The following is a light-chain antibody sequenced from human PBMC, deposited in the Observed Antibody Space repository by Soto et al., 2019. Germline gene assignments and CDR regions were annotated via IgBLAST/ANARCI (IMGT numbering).Light chain of an antibody. CDR1: QGVSSN. Sequence: EIVMTQSPATLSVSPGERATLSCRASQGVSSNLAWYQQNPGQAPRLLIYDASTRAPGIPARFSGSGSGTEFTLTISSLQSEDSAVYYCQQYNDWPPKYTFGQGTKLEIK. CDR2: DAS. J-gene: IGKJ2*01. V-gene: IGKV3-15*01. CDR3: QQYNDWPPKYT.